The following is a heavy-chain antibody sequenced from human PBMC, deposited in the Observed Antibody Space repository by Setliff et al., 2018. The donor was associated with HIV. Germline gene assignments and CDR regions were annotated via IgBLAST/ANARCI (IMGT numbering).Heavy chain of an antibody. V-gene: IGHV4-61*01. J-gene: IGHJ4*02. CDR1: GGSVGSGSYY. CDR2: IYYSGST. CDR3: ARDPPGYGDSKDY. D-gene: IGHD4-17*01. Sequence: SETLSLTCSVSGGSVGSGSYYWSWIRQSPGKGLEWLGYIYYSGSTNYNPALRSRVTISIDTSKNQFYLNLRSVTAADTAVYYCARDPPGYGDSKDYWGQGTLVTVSS.